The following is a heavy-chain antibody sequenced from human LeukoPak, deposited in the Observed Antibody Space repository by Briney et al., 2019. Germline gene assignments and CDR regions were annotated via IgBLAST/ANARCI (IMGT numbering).Heavy chain of an antibody. CDR1: GFTFSSYA. D-gene: IGHD2-2*01. CDR3: AKVETSGGANCYALDY. CDR2: ISGSDGST. V-gene: IGHV3-23*01. J-gene: IGHJ4*02. Sequence: GGSLRLSCAASGFTFSSYAMTWVRQAPDKGLEWVSAISGSDGSTYYADSVKGRFTISRDDSQNTLYLQMNSLSAEDTAVYYCAKVETSGGANCYALDYWGQGTLVSVSS.